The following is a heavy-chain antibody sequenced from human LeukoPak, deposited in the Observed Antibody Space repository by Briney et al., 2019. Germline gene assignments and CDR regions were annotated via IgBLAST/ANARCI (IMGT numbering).Heavy chain of an antibody. CDR1: GFTFSSYA. CDR2: ISGSGGST. CDR3: ARGYSHYYYGMDV. Sequence: GGSLRLSCAASGFTFSSYAMSWVRQAPGKGLEWVSAISGSGGSTYYADSVKGRFTISRHNSKNTLYLQMNSLRAEDTAVYYCARGYSHYYYGMDVWGQGTTVTVSS. V-gene: IGHV3-23*01. J-gene: IGHJ6*02. D-gene: IGHD5-18*01.